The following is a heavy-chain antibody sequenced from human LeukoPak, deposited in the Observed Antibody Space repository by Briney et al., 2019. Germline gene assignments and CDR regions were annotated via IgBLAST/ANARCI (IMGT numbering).Heavy chain of an antibody. CDR2: IWYDGSYK. Sequence: GGSLRLSCAASGFTFSNYGMHWVRQAPGKGLEWVAVIWYDGSYKYYADSVKGRFTISRDNSKNTLFLQMNSLRAEDTAVYYCAAPYYGSGSYPYYFDYWGQGTLVTVSS. CDR3: AAPYYGSGSYPYYFDY. V-gene: IGHV3-33*01. CDR1: GFTFSNYG. D-gene: IGHD3-10*01. J-gene: IGHJ4*02.